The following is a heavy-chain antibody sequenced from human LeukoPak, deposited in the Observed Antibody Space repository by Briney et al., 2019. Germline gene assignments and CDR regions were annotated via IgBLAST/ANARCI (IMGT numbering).Heavy chain of an antibody. CDR2: IYTSGST. V-gene: IGHV4-4*07. J-gene: IGHJ6*03. CDR3: ARDRGVSVLYYYYMDV. Sequence: SETLSLTCTVSGGSISNYYWSWIRQPAGEGLGLFGRIYTSGSTNYNPSLKSRVTISVDKSKNQFSLKLSSVTAADTAVYYCARDRGVSVLYYYYMDVWGKGTTVTVSS. CDR1: GGSISNYY. D-gene: IGHD3-10*01.